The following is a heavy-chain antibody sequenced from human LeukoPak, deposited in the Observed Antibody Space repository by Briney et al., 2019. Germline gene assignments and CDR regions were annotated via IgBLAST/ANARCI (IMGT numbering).Heavy chain of an antibody. CDR3: ASGSTPGSGYYFDS. CDR2: IIAGGYT. D-gene: IGHD3-22*01. V-gene: IGHV3-23*01. J-gene: IGHJ4*01. CDR1: GFTFRSYA. Sequence: PGGSLRLSCVASGFTFRSYAMAWVRQAPGKGLEQGLEWVASIIAGGYTFYADSVKGRFTISRGNSRNTLYLQMNRLRAEDTDIYYCASGSTPGSGYYFDSWGPGTLVTVSS.